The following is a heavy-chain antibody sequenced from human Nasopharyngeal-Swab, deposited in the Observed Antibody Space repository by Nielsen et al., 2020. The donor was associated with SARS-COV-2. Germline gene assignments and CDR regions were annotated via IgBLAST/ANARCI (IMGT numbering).Heavy chain of an antibody. CDR1: GFTFSSYA. Sequence: GESLKISCAASGFTFSSYAMSWVRQAPGKGLEWVSAIGGTGGSTYYADSVKGQFTISRDNSKNTLYLQMNSLRAEDTAVYYCAKDTQGIVVVYYFDYWGQGTLVTVSS. V-gene: IGHV3-23*01. CDR3: AKDTQGIVVVYYFDY. J-gene: IGHJ4*02. CDR2: IGGTGGST. D-gene: IGHD3-22*01.